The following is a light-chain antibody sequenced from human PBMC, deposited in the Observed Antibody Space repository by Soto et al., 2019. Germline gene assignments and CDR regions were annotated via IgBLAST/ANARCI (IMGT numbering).Light chain of an antibody. CDR2: DVS. V-gene: IGKV3-11*01. Sequence: EVVLTQSPDALSLSPGERATVSCRASQSVSDYLAWYQQRPGQAPRLLIYDVSNRAPGIPDRFSGGGSGTDFTLSISSLQPEDSATYYCLSRFDWPTFGGGATLEIK. CDR3: LSRFDWPT. CDR1: QSVSDY. J-gene: IGKJ4*01.